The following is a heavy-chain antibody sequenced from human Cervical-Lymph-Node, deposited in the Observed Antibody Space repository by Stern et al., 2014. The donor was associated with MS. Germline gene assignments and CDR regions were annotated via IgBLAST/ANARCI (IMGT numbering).Heavy chain of an antibody. D-gene: IGHD3-22*01. CDR2: IIPIVGIA. Sequence: VQLLESGAEVKKPGSSVKVSCTASGGTFSSYAINWVRQAPGQGPEWMGGIIPIVGIANYAQKFQGRVTITADEATSTAYMELSSLRSEDTAVYYCARDRRHYDTSGGYYFDSWGQGTLVTVSS. J-gene: IGHJ4*02. CDR3: ARDRRHYDTSGGYYFDS. V-gene: IGHV1-69*01. CDR1: GGTFSSYA.